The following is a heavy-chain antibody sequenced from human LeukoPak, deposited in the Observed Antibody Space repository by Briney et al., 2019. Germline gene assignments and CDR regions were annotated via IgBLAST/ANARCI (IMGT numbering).Heavy chain of an antibody. CDR2: ISSSSSYI. CDR1: GFTFSSYE. Sequence: GGSLRLSCAASGFTFSSYEMNWVRQAPGKGLEWVSSISSSSSYIYYADSVKGRFTISRDNAKNSLYLQMNSLRAEDTAVYYCARSRYCSSTSCSGAWGYWGQGTLVTVSS. J-gene: IGHJ4*02. V-gene: IGHV3-21*01. CDR3: ARSRYCSSTSCSGAWGY. D-gene: IGHD2-2*01.